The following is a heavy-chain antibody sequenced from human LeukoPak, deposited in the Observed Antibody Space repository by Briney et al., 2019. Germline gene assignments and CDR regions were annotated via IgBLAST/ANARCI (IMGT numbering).Heavy chain of an antibody. CDR3: ARAEDIVATIGWFDP. CDR1: GGSFSGYY. CDR2: INHSGST. J-gene: IGHJ5*02. V-gene: IGHV4-34*01. Sequence: SETLSLTCAVYGGSFSGYYWSWIRQPPGKGLEWIGEINHSGSTNYNPSLKSRVTISVDRSKDQFSLKLSSVTAADTAVYYCARAEDIVATIGWFDPWGQGTLVTVSS. D-gene: IGHD5-12*01.